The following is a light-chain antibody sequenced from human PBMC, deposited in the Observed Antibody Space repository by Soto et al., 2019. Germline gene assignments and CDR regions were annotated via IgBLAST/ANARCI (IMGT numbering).Light chain of an antibody. V-gene: IGLV2-14*01. CDR1: SSDVGNYNY. Sequence: QSALTQPASVSGSPGQSITISCTGTSSDVGNYNYVSWYQQHPGKAPKLVIYDVSYRPSGVSTRFSGSKSGDTASLTISGLQAEDEADYYCNSYTTSSTLVFGGGTKLTVL. CDR2: DVS. J-gene: IGLJ2*01. CDR3: NSYTTSSTLV.